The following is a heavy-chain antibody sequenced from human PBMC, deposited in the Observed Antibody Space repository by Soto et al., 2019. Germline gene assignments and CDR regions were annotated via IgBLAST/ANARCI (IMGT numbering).Heavy chain of an antibody. Sequence: GSLRLSCAASGFTFSSYAMYWVRQAPGKGLEWVAVISYDGSNKYYADSVKGRFTISRDNSKNTLYLQMNSLRAEDTAVYYCARDGGVKWELTRFDYWGQRTLVTVSS. J-gene: IGHJ4*02. V-gene: IGHV3-30-3*01. CDR1: GFTFSSYA. D-gene: IGHD1-26*01. CDR2: ISYDGSNK. CDR3: ARDGGVKWELTRFDY.